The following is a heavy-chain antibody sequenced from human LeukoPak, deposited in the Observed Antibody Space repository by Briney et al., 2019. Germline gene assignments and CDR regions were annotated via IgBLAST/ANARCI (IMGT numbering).Heavy chain of an antibody. CDR1: GGSISSYY. Sequence: ASETLSLTCTVSGGSISSYYWSWIRQPPGKGLEWIGYIYYSGSTNYNPSLKSRATISVDTSKNQFSLKMSSVTAADTAVYFCARGGPPGYYYDYYMDVWGKGTTVTISS. CDR3: ARGGPPGYYYDYYMDV. V-gene: IGHV4-59*01. CDR2: IYYSGST. J-gene: IGHJ6*03.